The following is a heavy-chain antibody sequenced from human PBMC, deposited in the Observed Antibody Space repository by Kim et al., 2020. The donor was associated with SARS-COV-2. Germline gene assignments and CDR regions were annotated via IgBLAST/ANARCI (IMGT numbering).Heavy chain of an antibody. Sequence: ASVKVSCKVSGYTLTELSMHWVRQAPGKGLEWMGGFDPEDGETIYAQKFQGRVTMTEDTSTDTAYMELSSLRSEDTAVYYCATDPDDSSGHGHKGGDYWGQGTLVTVSS. CDR1: GYTLTELS. CDR2: FDPEDGET. J-gene: IGHJ4*02. V-gene: IGHV1-24*01. D-gene: IGHD3-22*01. CDR3: ATDPDDSSGHGHKGGDY.